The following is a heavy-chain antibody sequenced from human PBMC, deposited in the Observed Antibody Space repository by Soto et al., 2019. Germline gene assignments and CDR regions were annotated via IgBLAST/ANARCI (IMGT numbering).Heavy chain of an antibody. J-gene: IGHJ4*02. Sequence: SETLSLTCTVSGVSISSYYWSWIRQPPGKGLEWIGYISYSGSTNYNPSLKSRVTISVDTSKNQFSLKLSSVTAADTAVYYCARHRGYCSSTSCSYFDYWGQGTLVTVSS. V-gene: IGHV4-59*08. CDR3: ARHRGYCSSTSCSYFDY. D-gene: IGHD2-2*01. CDR1: GVSISSYY. CDR2: ISYSGST.